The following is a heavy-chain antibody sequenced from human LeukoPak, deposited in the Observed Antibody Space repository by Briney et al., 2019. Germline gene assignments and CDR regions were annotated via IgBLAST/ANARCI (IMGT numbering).Heavy chain of an antibody. CDR1: GDIFSSYG. CDR3: ARGVLWFGELLYNWFDP. J-gene: IGHJ5*02. Sequence: SVKVSCKDYGDIFSSYGVVWVRQAPGQGLEWMGRIIPIVGRVNYAQKFQDRVTITADKSTSTVYMESSLRSEDTAVYYCARGVLWFGELLYNWFDPWGQGTLVTVSS. D-gene: IGHD3-10*01. V-gene: IGHV1-69*04. CDR2: IIPIVGRV.